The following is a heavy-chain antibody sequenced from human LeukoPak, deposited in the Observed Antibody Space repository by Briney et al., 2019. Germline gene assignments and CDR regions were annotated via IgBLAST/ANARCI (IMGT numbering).Heavy chain of an antibody. J-gene: IGHJ5*02. V-gene: IGHV4-39*07. CDR2: IYYSGST. CDR1: GGSISSSSYY. D-gene: IGHD3/OR15-3a*01. Sequence: SETLSLTCTVSGGSISSSSYYCGWIRQPPGKGLEWIGSIYYSGSTFYNPSLKSRVTISVDTSKNQFSLKLSSVTAADTAVYFCARAPGLNWFDPWGQGTLVTVSS. CDR3: ARAPGLNWFDP.